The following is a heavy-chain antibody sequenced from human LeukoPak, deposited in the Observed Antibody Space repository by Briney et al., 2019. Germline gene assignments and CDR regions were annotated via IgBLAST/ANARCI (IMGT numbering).Heavy chain of an antibody. CDR1: GFTLTELS. CDR2: FDPEDGET. D-gene: IGHD3-22*01. Sequence: ASVKVSCKVSGFTLTELSMHWVRQAPGKGLEWMGVFDPEDGETIYAQKFQGRVTMTEDTSTDTAYMELSSLRSEDTAVYYCATAPPVYYYDSSGYPFFDPWGQGTLVTVSS. CDR3: ATAPPVYYYDSSGYPFFDP. J-gene: IGHJ5*02. V-gene: IGHV1-24*01.